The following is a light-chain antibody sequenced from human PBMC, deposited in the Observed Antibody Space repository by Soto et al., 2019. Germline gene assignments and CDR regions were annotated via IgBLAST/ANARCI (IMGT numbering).Light chain of an antibody. Sequence: DKQLALSRCFLSASVGDRVTITCRASQSISTWLAWYQQKPGRAPKLLIYDSSSLESGVPSRFSGSGSGTDFTLTISGLQPDDFATYYCQQYHTFSIAFAEGTRLEIK. CDR2: DSS. J-gene: IGKJ5*01. V-gene: IGKV1-5*01. CDR3: QQYHTFSIA. CDR1: QSISTW.